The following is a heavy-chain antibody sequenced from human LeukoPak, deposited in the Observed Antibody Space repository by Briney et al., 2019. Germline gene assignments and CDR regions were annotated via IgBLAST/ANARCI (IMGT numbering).Heavy chain of an antibody. V-gene: IGHV3-23*01. J-gene: IGHJ4*02. CDR1: GFTFSSYA. CDR2: ISGSGGST. D-gene: IGHD1-26*01. Sequence: PGGSLRLSCAASGFTFSSYAMSWVRQAPGKGLEWVSAISGSGGSTYYADSVKGRFTISRDNSKNTLYLQMNSLRAEDTAVCYCAKDPSGRGYFDYWGQGTLVTVSS. CDR3: AKDPSGRGYFDY.